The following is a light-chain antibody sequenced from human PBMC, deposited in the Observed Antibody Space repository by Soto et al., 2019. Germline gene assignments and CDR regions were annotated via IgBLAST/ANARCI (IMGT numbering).Light chain of an antibody. CDR2: AAS. CDR1: QGISNY. V-gene: IGKV1-27*01. CDR3: QKYNSAPHT. Sequence: DIQMTQSPSSLSASVGVRVTITCRASQGISNYLAWYQQKPGKVPKLLIYAASTLQSGVPSRFSGSGSGTDFTLTISSLQPEDVETYYFQKYNSAPHTFGQGTKLEIK. J-gene: IGKJ2*01.